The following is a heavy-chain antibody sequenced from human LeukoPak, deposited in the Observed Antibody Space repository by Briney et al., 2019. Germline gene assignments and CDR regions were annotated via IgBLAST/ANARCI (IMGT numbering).Heavy chain of an antibody. V-gene: IGHV3-11*01. J-gene: IGHJ4*02. CDR1: GFTFSDYY. Sequence: PGGSLRLSFAASGFTFSDYYMSWIRQAPGKGLEWVSYISSSGSTIYYADSVKGRFTISRDNAKNSLYLQMNSLRAEDTAVYYCARDGITMIVAFDYWGQGTLVTVSS. CDR2: ISSSGSTI. CDR3: ARDGITMIVAFDY. D-gene: IGHD3-22*01.